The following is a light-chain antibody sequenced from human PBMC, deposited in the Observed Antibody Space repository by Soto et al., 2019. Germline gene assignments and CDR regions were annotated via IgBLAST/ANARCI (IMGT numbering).Light chain of an antibody. CDR1: QDIRNY. Sequence: DIQMTQSPSSLSASVGDRVTMTCRASQDIRNYVAWYQQKPGEVPKLLIYAASTLQSGVPARFSGGGFGTDFNLTSSSLRPEDVATYYCQRYHSALLTFGPGTKVDLK. CDR2: AAS. V-gene: IGKV1-27*01. J-gene: IGKJ3*01. CDR3: QRYHSALLT.